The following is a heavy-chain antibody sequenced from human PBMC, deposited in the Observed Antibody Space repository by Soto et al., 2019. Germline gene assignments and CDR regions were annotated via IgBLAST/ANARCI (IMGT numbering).Heavy chain of an antibody. V-gene: IGHV1-69*04. J-gene: IGHJ4*02. D-gene: IGHD3-10*01. Sequence: QVQLVQSGAEVKRPGSSVKVSCKASGDTFSFYSFNWVRKAPGLGLEWMGRVNPILSMSNYAQRFQGRVTMTADKSTSTAYMELSGLRSEDTAMYYCATSYGSGYRAFDYWGQGALVTVSS. CDR1: GDTFSFYS. CDR3: ATSYGSGYRAFDY. CDR2: VNPILSMS.